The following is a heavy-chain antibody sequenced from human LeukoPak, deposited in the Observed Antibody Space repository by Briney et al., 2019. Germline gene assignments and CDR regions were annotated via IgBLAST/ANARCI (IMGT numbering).Heavy chain of an antibody. CDR1: GYTFTGYY. CDR3: ARLWEYYDSSGYYHWFDP. V-gene: IGHV1-2*02. D-gene: IGHD3-22*01. Sequence: ASVKVSCKASGYTFTGYYMHWVRQAPGQGLEWMGWINPNSGGTNYAQKFQGRVTMTRDTSISTAYMEPSRLRSDDTAVYYCARLWEYYDSSGYYHWFDPWGQGTLVTVSS. J-gene: IGHJ5*02. CDR2: INPNSGGT.